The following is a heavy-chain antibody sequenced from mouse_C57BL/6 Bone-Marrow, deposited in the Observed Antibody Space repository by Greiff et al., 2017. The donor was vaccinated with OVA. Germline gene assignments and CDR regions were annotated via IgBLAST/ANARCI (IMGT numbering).Heavy chain of an antibody. CDR1: GYSFTGYY. D-gene: IGHD1-1*01. Sequence: EVQLQQSGPELVKPGASVKISCKASGYSFTGYYMNWVKQSPEKSLEWIGEINPSTGGTTYNQKFKAKATLTVDKSSSTAYMQLKSLTSEDSAVYCWARKSSYGSCPAWFAYWGQGTPLTVSA. J-gene: IGHJ3*01. V-gene: IGHV1-42*01. CDR3: ARKSSYGSCPAWFAY. CDR2: INPSTGGT.